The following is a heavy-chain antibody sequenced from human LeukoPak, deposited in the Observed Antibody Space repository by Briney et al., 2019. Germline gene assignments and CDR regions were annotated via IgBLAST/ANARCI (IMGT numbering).Heavy chain of an antibody. D-gene: IGHD6-19*01. Sequence: PGGSLRLSCAASGFTFSSYAMSWVRQAPGKGLEWVSTIRGSGGGTYYADSVKGRFTISRDNSKNTLYLQMNSLRDEDTALYYCAKAGIRVVGYFDYWGQGTLVTVSS. J-gene: IGHJ4*02. V-gene: IGHV3-23*01. CDR3: AKAGIRVVGYFDY. CDR1: GFTFSSYA. CDR2: IRGSGGGT.